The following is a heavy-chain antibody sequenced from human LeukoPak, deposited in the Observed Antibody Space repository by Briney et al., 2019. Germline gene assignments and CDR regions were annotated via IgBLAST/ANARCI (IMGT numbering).Heavy chain of an antibody. CDR3: ARPKNPYSSSWYYNWFDP. CDR2: SSAYNGNA. J-gene: IGHJ5*02. Sequence: GASGKVACKASGYSFTSHGISWVRQAPGQGLEGMGWSSAYNGNANYAQKRQGRGTMTTDTSTSTAYMELRRMSSDETDVYYCARPKNPYSSSWYYNWFDPWGQGTLVTVSS. V-gene: IGHV1-18*04. CDR1: GYSFTSHG. D-gene: IGHD6-13*01.